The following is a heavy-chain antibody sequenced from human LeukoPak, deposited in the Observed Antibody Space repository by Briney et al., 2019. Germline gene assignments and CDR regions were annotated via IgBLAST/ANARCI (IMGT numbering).Heavy chain of an antibody. CDR3: AKASTVLKPIDY. V-gene: IGHV3-23*01. D-gene: IGHD1-14*01. CDR2: ISPNGGRT. J-gene: IGHJ4*02. Sequence: GGSLRLPCAASGFTFSTDAMTWVRQGPGKGLQWVSSISPNGGRTYYADSVKGRFTISRDNSKNRLYLQMYTLRAEDTAVYFCAKASTVLKPIDYWGQGTLVTVSS. CDR1: GFTFSTDA.